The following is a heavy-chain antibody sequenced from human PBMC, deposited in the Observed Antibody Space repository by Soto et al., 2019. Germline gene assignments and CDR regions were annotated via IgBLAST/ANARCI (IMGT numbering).Heavy chain of an antibody. CDR2: ISYDGSNK. CDR1: GFTFSSYG. V-gene: IGHV3-30*18. J-gene: IGHJ1*01. Sequence: QVQLVESGGGVVQPGRSLRLSCAASGFTFSSYGMHWVRQAPGKGLEWVAVISYDGSNKYYADSVKGRFTISRDNSKNTLYLQMNSLRAEDTAVYYCAKDVGGDWYSVTEYFQHWGQGTLVTVSS. CDR3: AKDVGGDWYSVTEYFQH. D-gene: IGHD6-19*01.